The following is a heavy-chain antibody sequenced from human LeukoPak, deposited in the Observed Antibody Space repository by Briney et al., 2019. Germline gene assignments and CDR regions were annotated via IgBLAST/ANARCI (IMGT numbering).Heavy chain of an antibody. Sequence: SETLSLTCSVSGGSSSTNNYYWGWIRQPPGKGLEWIGSIYYTGSTYYNLSLKSRVTISLDTSKKQFSLKLSSVTAADTAVYYCARHVGFITMVRGVINNNWFDPWGQGTLVTVSS. CDR1: GGSSSTNNYY. CDR3: ARHVGFITMVRGVINNNWFDP. CDR2: IYYTGST. V-gene: IGHV4-39*01. D-gene: IGHD3-10*01. J-gene: IGHJ5*02.